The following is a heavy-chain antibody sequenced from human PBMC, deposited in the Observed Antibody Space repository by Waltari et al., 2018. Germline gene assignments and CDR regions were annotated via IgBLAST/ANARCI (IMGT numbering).Heavy chain of an antibody. Sequence: QVQLQESGPGLVKPSETLSLTCTVSGGSISSYYWSWIRQPPGKGLDWIGYIYDSGSTNYNPSLKSRVTISVDTSKIQFSPKLSSVTAADTAVYYCARLRRITIFGVVIRYMDVWGKGTTVTISS. V-gene: IGHV4-59*01. D-gene: IGHD3-3*01. J-gene: IGHJ6*03. CDR2: IYDSGST. CDR1: GGSISSYY. CDR3: ARLRRITIFGVVIRYMDV.